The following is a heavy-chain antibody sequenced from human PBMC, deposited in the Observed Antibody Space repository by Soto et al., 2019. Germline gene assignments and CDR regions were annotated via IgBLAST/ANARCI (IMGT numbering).Heavy chain of an antibody. Sequence: EVQLVEAGGGLVQPGGSLRLSCAASGFSFSDHHMDWVRQAPGKGLEWVGRARNKAHSYTTAYAASVKGRFTISRDDSKNSLSLQMNSLKTEDKAVYFCARLIGTSFDLWGQGTLVTVSS. V-gene: IGHV3-72*01. J-gene: IGHJ4*02. CDR1: GFSFSDHH. CDR2: ARNKAHSYTT. CDR3: ARLIGTSFDL.